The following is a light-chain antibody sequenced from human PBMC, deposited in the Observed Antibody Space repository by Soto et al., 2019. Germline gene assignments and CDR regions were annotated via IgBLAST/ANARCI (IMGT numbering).Light chain of an antibody. CDR3: QQYASSVT. V-gene: IGKV3-20*01. CDR1: QSFSSTF. Sequence: EILLTQSPDSLSLSPGDRATPSCRASQSFSSTFFAWYQQKPGQAPRLLIYGASSRATGIPDRFSGSGSGTDCTLTISRLEPEDFAVYYCQQYASSVTFGQGTKVEIK. J-gene: IGKJ1*01. CDR2: GAS.